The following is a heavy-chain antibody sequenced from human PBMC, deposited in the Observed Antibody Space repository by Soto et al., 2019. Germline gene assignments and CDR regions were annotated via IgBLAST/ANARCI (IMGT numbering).Heavy chain of an antibody. V-gene: IGHV1-18*01. CDR2: ISPNSGNT. CDR3: EKDRDGIRWPSMDV. D-gene: IGHD3-3*02. CDR1: GYTFTRNG. Sequence: QVHLVQSGAEVKKPGASVNVSCKTSGYTFTRNGISWVRQAPGQGLEWMGWISPNSGNTRYAQKLQDRVIMTTDTTTGTADMGLRSPRSDDTAVYYWEKDRDGIRWPSMDVWGPGTPVTVSS. J-gene: IGHJ6*02.